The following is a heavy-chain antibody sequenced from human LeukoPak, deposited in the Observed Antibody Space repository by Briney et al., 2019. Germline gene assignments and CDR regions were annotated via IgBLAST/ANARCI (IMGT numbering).Heavy chain of an antibody. D-gene: IGHD6-13*01. CDR2: INHSGST. CDR3: ARAAKARGYSSSGSLRLHAVVFDI. Sequence: SEALSLTCAVYGGSFSGYYWSWIRQPPGKGLEWIGEINHSGSTNYNPSLKSRVTISVDTSKNQFSLKLSSVTAADTAVYYCARAAKARGYSSSGSLRLHAVVFDIWGQGTMVTASS. V-gene: IGHV4-34*01. CDR1: GGSFSGYY. J-gene: IGHJ3*02.